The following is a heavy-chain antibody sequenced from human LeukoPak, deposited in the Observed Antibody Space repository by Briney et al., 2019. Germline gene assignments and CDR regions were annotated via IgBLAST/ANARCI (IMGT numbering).Heavy chain of an antibody. Sequence: GGSLRLSCAVSGFTITNYGMSWVRQAPGKGLEWVSAIDVSGDTEYYADSVKGRFIISRDNSRNTLYLQINSLRGEDTALYYCAQGYSSGWYPNWGQGTLVSVSS. V-gene: IGHV3-23*01. CDR3: AQGYSSGWYPN. D-gene: IGHD6-19*01. CDR1: GFTITNYG. CDR2: IDVSGDTE. J-gene: IGHJ4*02.